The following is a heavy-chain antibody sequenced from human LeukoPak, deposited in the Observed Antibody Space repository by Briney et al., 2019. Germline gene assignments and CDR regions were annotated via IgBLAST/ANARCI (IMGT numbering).Heavy chain of an antibody. CDR1: GFTFSDYA. CDR2: IRDSGSST. V-gene: IGHV3-23*01. J-gene: IGHJ4*02. Sequence: GGSLRLSCAASGFTFSDYAMNWVRQAPGKGLEWVSAIRDSGSSTHYADSVKGRFTTSRDNSKNTLFLQMNSLRAEDTAIYYCAKYGPQDSGSSHFDYWGQGALVTVSS. CDR3: AKYGPQDSGSSHFDY. D-gene: IGHD1-26*01.